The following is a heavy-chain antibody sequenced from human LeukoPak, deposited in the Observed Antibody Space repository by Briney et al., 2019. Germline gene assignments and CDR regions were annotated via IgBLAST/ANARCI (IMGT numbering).Heavy chain of an antibody. CDR1: GGSISISNYY. CDR3: ARSPQGTATTANWLDP. CDR2: MSYSGRT. Sequence: SETLSLTCTVSGGSISISNYYWGWVRQPPGKGLEWIGSMSYSGRTYCNPSLKTRVTVSLDTSKNQFSLNLISVTAAGAAVYYCARSPQGTATTANWLDPWGQGTLVTVSS. J-gene: IGHJ5*02. D-gene: IGHD4-17*01. V-gene: IGHV4-39*07.